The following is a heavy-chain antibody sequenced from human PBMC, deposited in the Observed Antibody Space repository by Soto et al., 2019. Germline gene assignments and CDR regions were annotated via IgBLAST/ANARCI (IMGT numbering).Heavy chain of an antibody. CDR2: VTGSGGAT. Sequence: AGGSLRFSCEPSGFTFSSYAMSWVRQAPGKGLEWVSSVTGSGGATYHAESVKGRFTISRDNAKSTLYLQMNSLRADDTAIYYCAKSSGWYVNNWLDPWGQGTLVTVSS. V-gene: IGHV3-23*01. J-gene: IGHJ5*02. D-gene: IGHD6-19*01. CDR3: AKSSGWYVNNWLDP. CDR1: GFTFSSYA.